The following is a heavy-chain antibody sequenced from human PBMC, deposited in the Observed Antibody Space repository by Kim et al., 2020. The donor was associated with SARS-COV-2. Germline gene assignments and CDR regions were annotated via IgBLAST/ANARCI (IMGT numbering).Heavy chain of an antibody. CDR2: LYDSVST. CDR3: AREGIEKTPLL. V-gene: IGHV4-31*02. J-gene: IGHJ4*02. D-gene: IGHD3-10*01. Sequence: SDTLSLTWTVSGGAISRCGNYLSRIRQHPWKGLEWIGYLYDSVSTYYNPSLKSRVTISVDTSKNQFSLKLRSVTAADTAVYDCAREGIEKTPLLWGQGTLVTVSS. CDR1: GGAISRCGNY.